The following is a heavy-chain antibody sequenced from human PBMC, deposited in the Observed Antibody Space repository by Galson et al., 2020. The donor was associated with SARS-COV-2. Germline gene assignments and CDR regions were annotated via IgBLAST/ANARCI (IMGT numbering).Heavy chain of an antibody. J-gene: IGHJ4*02. V-gene: IGHV4-4*07. CDR3: ARGVLPLDN. Sequence: SETLSLTCTVSGASINSYYWSWIRQPAGKGLEWIGRFYSGSTNYNPSLRSRVTMSVDTSNNQFSLKLTSVTAADTAVYYCARGVLPLDNWGQGTLVTVSS. CDR1: GASINSYY. CDR2: FYSGST.